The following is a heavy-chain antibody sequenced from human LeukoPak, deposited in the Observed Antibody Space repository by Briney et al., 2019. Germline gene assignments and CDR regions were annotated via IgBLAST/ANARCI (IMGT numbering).Heavy chain of an antibody. V-gene: IGHV1-2*02. J-gene: IGHJ4*02. Sequence: ASVKVSCKASGYTFTGYYMHWVRQAPGQGLEWMGWINPNSGGTNYAQKFQGRVTMTRDTSISTAYMELSRLRSDDTAVYYCATDPNKAVAATAGDYWGQGTLVTVFS. D-gene: IGHD6-19*01. CDR2: INPNSGGT. CDR1: GYTFTGYY. CDR3: ATDPNKAVAATAGDY.